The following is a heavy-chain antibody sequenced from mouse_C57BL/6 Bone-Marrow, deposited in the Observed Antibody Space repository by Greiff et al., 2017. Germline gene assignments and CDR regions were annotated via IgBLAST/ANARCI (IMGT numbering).Heavy chain of an antibody. CDR2: INPNNGGT. CDR1: GYTFADYN. Sequence: VQLKQPGPELVKPGASVKIPCKASGYTFADYNLDWVKQSHGKSLEWIGDINPNNGGTIYNQKFKGKATLTVDKSSSTAYMELRSLTSEDTAVYYCAVYYCGSSPWYFDVWGTGTTVTVSS. V-gene: IGHV1-18*01. J-gene: IGHJ1*03. D-gene: IGHD1-1*01. CDR3: AVYYCGSSPWYFDV.